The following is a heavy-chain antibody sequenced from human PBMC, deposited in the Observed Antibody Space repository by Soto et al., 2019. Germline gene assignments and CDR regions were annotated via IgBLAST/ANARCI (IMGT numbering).Heavy chain of an antibody. J-gene: IGHJ4*02. CDR2: IYWDDDK. D-gene: IGHD3-16*02. CDR3: AHSGFWGSYRTYYFDY. Sequence: QITLKESGPTLVKPTQTLTLTCTFSGFSLSTSGVGVGWIRQPPGKALEWLALIYWDDDKRYSPSLKSRLTITKDTSKNQVVLTMTNMDPVDTATYYCAHSGFWGSYRTYYFDYWGQGTLVTVSS. CDR1: GFSLSTSGVG. V-gene: IGHV2-5*02.